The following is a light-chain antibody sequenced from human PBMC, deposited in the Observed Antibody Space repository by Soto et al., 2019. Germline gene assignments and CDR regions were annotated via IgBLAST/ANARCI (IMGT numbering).Light chain of an antibody. J-gene: IGLJ2*01. V-gene: IGLV1-51*01. CDR3: WAWYSGRSGVV. CDR2: DTN. Sequence: QSVLTQPPSVSAAPGQQVTISCSGETSNIGNNYVSWYQQLPGAAPKILIYDTNNRPSAIPDRFSGSRSGTSATLAITCLQTADEDAYYCWAWYSGRSGVVFGGGTKLTVL. CDR1: TSNIGNNY.